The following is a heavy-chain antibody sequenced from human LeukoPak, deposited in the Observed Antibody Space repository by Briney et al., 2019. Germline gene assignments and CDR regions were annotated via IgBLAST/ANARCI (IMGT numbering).Heavy chain of an antibody. V-gene: IGHV4-61*09. CDR2: IYTSGST. CDR1: GGSISSGDYY. J-gene: IGHJ3*02. CDR3: ARGKGIHLTGHPPGAFDI. Sequence: SETLSLTCTVSGGSISSGDYYWSWIRQPAGKGLEWIGHIYTSGSTNYNPSLKSRVTISVDTSKNQFSLKLSSVTAADTAVYYCARGKGIHLTGHPPGAFDIWGQGTMVTVSS. D-gene: IGHD3-9*01.